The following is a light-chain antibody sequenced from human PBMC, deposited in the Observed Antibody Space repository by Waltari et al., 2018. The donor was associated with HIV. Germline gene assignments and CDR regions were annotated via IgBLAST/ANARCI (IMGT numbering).Light chain of an antibody. CDR1: SSDVGGYNY. CDR2: DVS. V-gene: IGLV2-23*02. J-gene: IGLJ1*01. CDR3: CSYAGSSTYV. Sequence: QSALTQPASVSGSPGQSLTISCTGTSSDVGGYNYVTWYQPHPGKAPKLMIYDVSKRPSGVSKRLSGSKSGNTASLTSSGLQAEDEADYCCCSYAGSSTYVFGTGTKVTVL.